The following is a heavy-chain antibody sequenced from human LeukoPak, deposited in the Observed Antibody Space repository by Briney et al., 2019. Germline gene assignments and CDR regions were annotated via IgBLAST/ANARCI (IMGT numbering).Heavy chain of an antibody. V-gene: IGHV1-46*01. CDR3: ARESGSFQFLEWLYNAFDI. CDR1: GYTFTSYY. CDR2: INPNGGST. D-gene: IGHD3-3*01. J-gene: IGHJ3*02. Sequence: ASAKVSCKASGYTFTSYYMHWVRQAPGQGLEWMGIINPNGGSTSYAQKFQGRVTMTRDTSTSTVYMELSSLRSEDTAVYYCARESGSFQFLEWLYNAFDIWGQGTMVTVSS.